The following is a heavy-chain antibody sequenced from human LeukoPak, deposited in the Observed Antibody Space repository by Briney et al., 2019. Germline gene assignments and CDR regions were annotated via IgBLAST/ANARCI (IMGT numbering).Heavy chain of an antibody. V-gene: IGHV3-23*01. CDR1: GFTFSSYA. CDR2: ISGSGGST. J-gene: IGHJ4*02. D-gene: IGHD1-1*01. Sequence: GGSLRLSCAASGFTFSSYAMSWVRQAPGKGLEWVSAISGSGGSTYYADSVKGRFTISRDNSKNTLYLQMHSLRAEDTAVYYCAKSPRVRTGTTAIDYWGQGTLVTVSS. CDR3: AKSPRVRTGTTAIDY.